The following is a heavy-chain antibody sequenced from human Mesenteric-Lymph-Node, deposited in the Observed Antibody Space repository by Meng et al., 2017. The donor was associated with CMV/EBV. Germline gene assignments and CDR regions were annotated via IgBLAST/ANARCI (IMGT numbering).Heavy chain of an antibody. CDR1: GFIFSSYW. J-gene: IGHJ6*02. CDR2: VNTDGRSI. Sequence: GGSLRLSCAASGFIFSSYWMHWVRQAPGKGLVWVSRVNTDGRSISYADSVKGRFTISRDNVKNTLYLQLSSLRAEDTAVYYCARVSSEDFWSGRYPSGCYGMDVWGQGTTVTVSS. D-gene: IGHD3-3*01. V-gene: IGHV3-74*01. CDR3: ARVSSEDFWSGRYPSGCYGMDV.